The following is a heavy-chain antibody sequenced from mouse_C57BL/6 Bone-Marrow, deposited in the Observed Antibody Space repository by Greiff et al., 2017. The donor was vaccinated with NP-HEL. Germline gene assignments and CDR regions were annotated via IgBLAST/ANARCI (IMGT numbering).Heavy chain of an antibody. CDR2: IYPGRGST. CDR3: ARAYGSSYGFDY. D-gene: IGHD1-1*01. V-gene: IGHV1-55*01. Sequence: QVQLKQSGAELVKPGASVKMSCKASGYTFTSYWITWVKQRPGQGLEWIGDIYPGRGSTNYNEKFKSKATLTVDTSSSTAYMQLSSLTSEDSAVDYCARAYGSSYGFDYWGQGTTLTVSS. J-gene: IGHJ2*01. CDR1: GYTFTSYW.